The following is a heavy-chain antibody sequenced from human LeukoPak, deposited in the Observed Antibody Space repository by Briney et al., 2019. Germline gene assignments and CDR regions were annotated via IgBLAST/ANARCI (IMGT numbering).Heavy chain of an antibody. CDR3: ARRNEVSWFNTDAFDI. CDR2: ISSSGSTI. J-gene: IGHJ3*02. V-gene: IGHV3-11*01. Sequence: GGSLRLSCAASGFTFSDYYMSWIRQAPGKGLEWVSYISSSGSTIYYADSVKGRFTISRDNAKNSPYLQMNSLRAQDTAVYYCARRNEVSWFNTDAFDIWGQGTMVTVSS. D-gene: IGHD1-1*01. CDR1: GFTFSDYY.